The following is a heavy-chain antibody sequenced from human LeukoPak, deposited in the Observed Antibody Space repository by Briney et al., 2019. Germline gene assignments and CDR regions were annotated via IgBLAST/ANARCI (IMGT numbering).Heavy chain of an antibody. J-gene: IGHJ3*02. Sequence: GGSLRLSCATSGFTFSTYWMSWVRQAPGKGLEWVAHIRQDGSDEYYVDSVKGRFTISRDTSKNTVYLQMNSLRAEDTAMYYCTKDRRSGWGHAFDIWGRGTMVTVS. V-gene: IGHV3-7*03. CDR2: IRQDGSDE. CDR3: TKDRRSGWGHAFDI. D-gene: IGHD3-3*01. CDR1: GFTFSTYW.